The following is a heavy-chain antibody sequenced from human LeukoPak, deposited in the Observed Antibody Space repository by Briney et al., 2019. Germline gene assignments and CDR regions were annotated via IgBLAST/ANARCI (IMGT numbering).Heavy chain of an antibody. CDR2: ITAGGDST. D-gene: IGHD6-13*01. V-gene: IGHV3-23*01. CDR1: GFTFSTYW. CDR3: AKSHASIWNVYDY. Sequence: PGGSLRLSCAASGFTFSTYWMHWVRLAPGEGLEWVSAITAGGDSTYYAESVKGRFTISRDNLKNMVFLQMSTLRAEDTAIYYCAKSHASIWNVYDYWGQGTLVTVSS. J-gene: IGHJ4*02.